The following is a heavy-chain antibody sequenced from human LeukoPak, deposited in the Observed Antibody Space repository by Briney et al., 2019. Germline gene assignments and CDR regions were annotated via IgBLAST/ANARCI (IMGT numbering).Heavy chain of an antibody. V-gene: IGHV3-74*01. Sequence: PGGSLRLSCEASGFAFSDSWMHWVRQAPGKGLMWVSRIKTDGSDTGYADSVKGRFTISRDNAKNTLYLQMDSPRADDTAVYYCARDHYYGQVDYWGQGTLVTVSS. J-gene: IGHJ4*02. D-gene: IGHD3-10*01. CDR1: GFAFSDSW. CDR2: IKTDGSDT. CDR3: ARDHYYGQVDY.